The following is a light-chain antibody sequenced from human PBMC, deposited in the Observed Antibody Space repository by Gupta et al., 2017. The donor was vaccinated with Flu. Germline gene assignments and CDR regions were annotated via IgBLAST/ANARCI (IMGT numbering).Light chain of an antibody. CDR3: CSYADRSNHVV. J-gene: IGLJ2*01. V-gene: IGLV2-23*02. CDR2: DVT. CDR1: SRDVGGYDL. Sequence: SALTQPASVSGSPGQSITISCIGSSRDVGGYDLVSWYQQHPGPAPKLMIYDVTKRPSGVSDRFSGSKSGNTASLTLXGXQAEDEXDYYCCSYADRSNHVVFGGGTKLTVL.